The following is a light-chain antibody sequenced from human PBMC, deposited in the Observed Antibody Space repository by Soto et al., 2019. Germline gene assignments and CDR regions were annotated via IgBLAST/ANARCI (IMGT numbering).Light chain of an antibody. Sequence: DIQMTQSPSSLSASVGDRVTITCRAGQSISSYLNWHQQKPGKAPKLLIYAASSLQSGVPSRFSGSGSGTDFTLTISSLQPEDFATYDCQQSYSTPYTFGQGTKLEIK. CDR2: AAS. CDR1: QSISSY. CDR3: QQSYSTPYT. J-gene: IGKJ2*01. V-gene: IGKV1-39*01.